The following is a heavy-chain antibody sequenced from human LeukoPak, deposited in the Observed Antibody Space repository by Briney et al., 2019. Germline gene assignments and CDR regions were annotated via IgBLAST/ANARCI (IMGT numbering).Heavy chain of an antibody. D-gene: IGHD3-22*01. J-gene: IGHJ5*02. CDR3: ARARYYDSSGYYYLDWFDP. Sequence: SVKVSCKASGGTFISYAISWVRQAPGQGLEWMGGIIPIFGTANYAQKFQGRVTITADESTSTAYMELSSLRSEDTAVYYCARARYYDSSGYYYLDWFDPWGQETLVTVSS. V-gene: IGHV1-69*13. CDR2: IIPIFGTA. CDR1: GGTFISYA.